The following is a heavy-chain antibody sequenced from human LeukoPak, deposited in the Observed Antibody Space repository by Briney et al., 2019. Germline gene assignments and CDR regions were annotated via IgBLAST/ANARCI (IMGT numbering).Heavy chain of an antibody. J-gene: IGHJ4*02. CDR1: GFTFSSYG. Sequence: GRSLRLSCAASGFTFSSYGMHWVRQAPGKGLEWVAVIWYDGSNEYYADSVKGRFTISRDNSKNTLYLQMNSLRAEDTAVYYCARASTIAVAGIRGDWGQGTLVTVSS. CDR3: ARASTIAVAGIRGD. V-gene: IGHV3-33*01. D-gene: IGHD6-19*01. CDR2: IWYDGSNE.